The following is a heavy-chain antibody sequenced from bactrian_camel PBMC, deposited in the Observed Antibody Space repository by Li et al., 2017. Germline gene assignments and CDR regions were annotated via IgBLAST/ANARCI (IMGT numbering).Heavy chain of an antibody. D-gene: IGHD5*01. CDR3: AAAIWVGFCPQRLEGADFGY. J-gene: IGHJ6*01. CDR2: VDSNGRS. Sequence: HVQLVESGGGSVQAGGSLRLSCVASRSISTTYCMAWFRQAPGKEREGVVSVDSNGRSDYADSVRGRFTDSKDSAKNTLYLQMNSLKPEDTAMYYCAAAIWVGFCPQRLEGADFGYWGQGTQVTVS. CDR1: RSISTTYC. V-gene: IGHV3S53*01.